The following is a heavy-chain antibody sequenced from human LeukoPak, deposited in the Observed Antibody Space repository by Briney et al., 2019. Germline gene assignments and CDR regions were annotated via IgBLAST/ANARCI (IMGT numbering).Heavy chain of an antibody. V-gene: IGHV4-39*07. CDR1: GGSLSSSSYY. J-gene: IGHJ4*02. CDR2: IYYSGST. CDR3: ARSRSTGHIVGATGFDY. D-gene: IGHD1-26*01. Sequence: SETLSLTCTVSGGSLSSSSYYWGWLRQPPGKGLEWLGSIYYSGSTYYNPSLKSRVTISVDTSKNQFSLKLSSVTAADTAVYYCARSRSTGHIVGATGFDYWGQGTLVTVSS.